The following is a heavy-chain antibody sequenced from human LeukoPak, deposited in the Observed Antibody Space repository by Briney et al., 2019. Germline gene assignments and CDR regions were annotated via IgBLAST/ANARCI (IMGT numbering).Heavy chain of an antibody. CDR3: NTIFDDAFDI. D-gene: IGHD3-3*01. Sequence: GGSLRLSCAASGFTFDDYAMHWVRQAPGKGLEWVSLISWDGGSTYYADSVKGRFTISRDNSKNSLYLQMNSLRAEDTALYYSNTIFDDAFDIWGQGTMVTVSS. CDR1: GFTFDDYA. V-gene: IGHV3-43D*04. CDR2: ISWDGGST. J-gene: IGHJ3*02.